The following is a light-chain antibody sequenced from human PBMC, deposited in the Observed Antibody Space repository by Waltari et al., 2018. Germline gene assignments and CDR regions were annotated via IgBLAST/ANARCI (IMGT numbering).Light chain of an antibody. J-gene: IGKJ2*01. Sequence: DIQMTQSPSSLSASVGDSVTITCRASQSISSYLNWYQQKPGKAPKFLIYAASSLQSGVPSRFSGSGSGTDFTLTISSLQPEDSAYYYCQLSYTTPHTFGQGTKVEIK. CDR2: AAS. CDR1: QSISSY. CDR3: QLSYTTPHT. V-gene: IGKV1-39*01.